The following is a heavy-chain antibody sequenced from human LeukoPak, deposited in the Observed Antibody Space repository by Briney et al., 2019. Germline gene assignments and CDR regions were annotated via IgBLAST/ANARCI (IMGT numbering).Heavy chain of an antibody. D-gene: IGHD1-26*01. CDR2: LYASGPT. V-gene: IGHV4-4*07. CDR3: ARHTRMWGYFDY. CDR1: GVSISTYY. J-gene: IGHJ4*02. Sequence: SETLSLTCTVSGVSISTYYWSWFRQPAGKGLEWIGRLYASGPTNYNPLLKSRVTMSVDTSKNQLSLNVNSVTVADTAVYFCARHTRMWGYFDYWGQGTLVAVSS.